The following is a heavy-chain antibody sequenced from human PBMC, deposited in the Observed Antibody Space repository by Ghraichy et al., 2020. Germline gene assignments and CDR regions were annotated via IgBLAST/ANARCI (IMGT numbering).Heavy chain of an antibody. CDR2: IVTAGDT. D-gene: IGHD3-16*01. CDR1: GFTFSNYD. Sequence: GGSLRLSCAASGFTFSNYDMHWVRQATGKGLEWVSYIVTAGDTYYADSVKGRFTISRENAKNSLYLQMNSLRAGDTAVYYCARDPSGWGLDVWGKGTTVTVSS. V-gene: IGHV3-13*04. J-gene: IGHJ6*04. CDR3: ARDPSGWGLDV.